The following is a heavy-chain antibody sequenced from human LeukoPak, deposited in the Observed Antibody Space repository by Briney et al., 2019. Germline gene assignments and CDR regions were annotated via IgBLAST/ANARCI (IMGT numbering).Heavy chain of an antibody. J-gene: IGHJ2*01. CDR3: ATPFDILWECYFDL. CDR1: GFTVSSNY. V-gene: IGHV3-53*01. CDR2: IYSGGST. D-gene: IGHD3-9*01. Sequence: GGSLRLSCTASGFTVSSNYMTWVRQAPGKGLEWVSVIYSGGSTYYADSVKGRFTVSRDNSKNTLYLQMNSLTAEDTAIYYCATPFDILWECYFDLWGRGTLVTVSS.